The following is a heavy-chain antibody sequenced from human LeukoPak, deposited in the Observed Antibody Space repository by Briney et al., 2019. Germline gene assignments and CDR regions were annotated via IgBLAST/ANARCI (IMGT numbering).Heavy chain of an antibody. J-gene: IGHJ4*02. CDR1: GGSFSGYY. D-gene: IGHD3-10*01. CDR3: ARYGSGSYYKGRIGDY. Sequence: SETLSLTCAVYGGSFSGYYWSWIRQPPGKGLEWIGEINHSGTTNYNPSLKSRVTISVDTSKNQFSLKLSSVTAADTAVYYCARYGSGSYYKGRIGDYWGQGTLVTVSS. V-gene: IGHV4-34*01. CDR2: INHSGTT.